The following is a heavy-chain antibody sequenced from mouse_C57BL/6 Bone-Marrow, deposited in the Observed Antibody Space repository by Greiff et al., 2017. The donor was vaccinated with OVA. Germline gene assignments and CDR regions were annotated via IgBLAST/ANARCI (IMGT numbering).Heavy chain of an antibody. CDR1: GYTFTSYW. CDR3: ARLYGSSVTLWFAY. Sequence: QVQLQQPGAELVKPGASVKLSCKASGYTFTSYWMHWVKQRPGQGLEWIGMIHPNSGSTNYNEKFKSKATLTVDKSSSTAYMQLSSLTSEDSAVYYCARLYGSSVTLWFAYWGQGTLVTVSA. V-gene: IGHV1-64*01. J-gene: IGHJ3*01. D-gene: IGHD1-1*01. CDR2: IHPNSGST.